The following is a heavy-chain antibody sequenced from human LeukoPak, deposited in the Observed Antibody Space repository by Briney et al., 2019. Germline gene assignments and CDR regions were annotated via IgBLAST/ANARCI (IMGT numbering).Heavy chain of an antibody. CDR3: AKVKGGDSSGWYTESYFDY. V-gene: IGHV3-30*18. Sequence: GGSLRLSCAASGFTFSSYGMHWVRQAPGKGLEWVAVISYDGSNKYYADSVKGRFTISRDNSKNTLYLQMNSLRAEDTAVYYCAKVKGGDSSGWYTESYFDYWGQGTLVTVSS. CDR2: ISYDGSNK. J-gene: IGHJ4*02. D-gene: IGHD6-19*01. CDR1: GFTFSSYG.